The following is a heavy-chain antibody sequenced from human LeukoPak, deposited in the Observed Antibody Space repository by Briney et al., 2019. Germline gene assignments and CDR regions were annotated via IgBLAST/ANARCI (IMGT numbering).Heavy chain of an antibody. J-gene: IGHJ4*02. CDR2: INTDRSPR. D-gene: IGHD6-13*01. V-gene: IGHV3-74*01. Sequence: GGSLRLSCVASGFTFSNYWMHWVRQAPGKGLVWVSRINTDRSPRNYADSVKGRFTISRDNDKNTLYLKMNSLRAEDTAVYYCASASSHRIAAGGDSWGQGTLVTVSS. CDR3: ASASSHRIAAGGDS. CDR1: GFTFSNYW.